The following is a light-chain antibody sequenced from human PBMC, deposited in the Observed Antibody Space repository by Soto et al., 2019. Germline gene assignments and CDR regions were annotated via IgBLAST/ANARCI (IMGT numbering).Light chain of an antibody. Sequence: AIRMTQSPSSLSASTGDRVTITCRASQGISSYLAWYQQKPGKAPKLLIYAASTLQSGVPSRFSGSGSGTDFALTITCLHSEDFPTYYCQHYYSYPWTFGQGTKGDI. V-gene: IGKV1-8*01. CDR2: AAS. CDR1: QGISSY. J-gene: IGKJ1*01. CDR3: QHYYSYPWT.